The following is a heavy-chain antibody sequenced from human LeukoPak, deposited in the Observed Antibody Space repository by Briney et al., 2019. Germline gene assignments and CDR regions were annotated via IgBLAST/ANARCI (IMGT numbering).Heavy chain of an antibody. V-gene: IGHV4-34*01. CDR2: INHSGST. CDR1: GGSFSGYY. CDR3: ARGITHPYYFDY. J-gene: IGHJ4*02. D-gene: IGHD1-20*01. Sequence: SETLSLTCAVYGGSFSGYYWSWIRQPPGKGLERIGEINHSGSTNYNPSLKSRVTISVDTSKNQFSLKLSSVAAADTAVYYCARGITHPYYFDYWGQGTLVTVSS.